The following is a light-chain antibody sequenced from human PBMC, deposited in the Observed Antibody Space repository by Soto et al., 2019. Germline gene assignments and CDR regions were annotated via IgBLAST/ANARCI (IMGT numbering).Light chain of an antibody. CDR3: VAWDDSLSGHVV. J-gene: IGLJ2*01. CDR1: SSNIGSNY. CDR2: RNN. Sequence: SVLTQPPSASGTPGQRVTISCSGSSSNIGSNYVYWYQQLPGTAPKLLIYRNNQRPSGVPDRFSGSKSGTSASLAISGLRSEDEADYYCVAWDDSLSGHVVFGGGTQLTVL. V-gene: IGLV1-47*01.